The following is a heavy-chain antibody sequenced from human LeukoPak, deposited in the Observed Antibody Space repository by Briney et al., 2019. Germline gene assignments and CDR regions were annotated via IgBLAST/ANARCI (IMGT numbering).Heavy chain of an antibody. Sequence: SETLSLTCTVSGGSISSYYWSWIRQPPGKGLEWIGYIYYSGSTNYNPSLKSRVTISVDTSKNQFSLKLSSVTAADTAVYYCASSSSSWTRGGYFDYWGQGALVTVSS. CDR2: IYYSGST. J-gene: IGHJ4*02. CDR3: ASSSSSWTRGGYFDY. V-gene: IGHV4-59*08. CDR1: GGSISSYY. D-gene: IGHD6-13*01.